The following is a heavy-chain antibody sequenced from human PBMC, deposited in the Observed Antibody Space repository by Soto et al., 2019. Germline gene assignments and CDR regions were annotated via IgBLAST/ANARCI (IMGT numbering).Heavy chain of an antibody. D-gene: IGHD3-22*01. CDR3: ARGPVVVITGWHWFDP. Sequence: PSETLSLTCTVSGGSISSYYWSWIRQPAGKGLEWIGRIYTSGSTNYNPSLKSRVTMSVDTSKNQSSLKLSSVTAADTAVYYCARGPVVVITGWHWFDPWGQGTLVTVSS. J-gene: IGHJ5*02. CDR1: GGSISSYY. V-gene: IGHV4-4*07. CDR2: IYTSGST.